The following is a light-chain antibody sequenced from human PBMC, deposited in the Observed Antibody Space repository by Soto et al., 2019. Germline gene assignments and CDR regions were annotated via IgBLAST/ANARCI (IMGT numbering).Light chain of an antibody. J-gene: IGLJ1*01. CDR2: EVS. CDR3: TSSASGTYV. Sequence: QSALTQPASVSGSPGQSITISCTGTSSDVGSYNYVSWYQQHPGKAPKLMIFEVSNRPSGVSHRFSGSKSGNTASLTISGLQAEDNPDYYCTSSASGTYVFGTGPKLTAL. CDR1: SSDVGSYNY. V-gene: IGLV2-14*01.